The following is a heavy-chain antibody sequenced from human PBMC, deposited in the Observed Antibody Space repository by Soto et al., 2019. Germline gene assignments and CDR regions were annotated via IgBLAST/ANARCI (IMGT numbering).Heavy chain of an antibody. J-gene: IGHJ4*02. V-gene: IGHV1-18*01. D-gene: IGHD5-18*01. CDR1: GYTFTSYG. CDR3: AAPLSYSYGLDY. CDR2: ISAYNGNT. Sequence: QVQLVQSGAEVKKPGASVKVSCKTSGYTFTSYGFSWVRQAPGQGLEWMGWISAYNGNTNYAQKLQGRVTMTTDTSTNTAYMELRSLRSDVTAVYYCAAPLSYSYGLDYVGQGTLVTVSS.